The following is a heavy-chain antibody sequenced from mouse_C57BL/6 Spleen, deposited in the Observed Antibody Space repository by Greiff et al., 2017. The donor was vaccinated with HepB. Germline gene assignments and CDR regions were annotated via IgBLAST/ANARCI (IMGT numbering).Heavy chain of an antibody. J-gene: IGHJ3*01. CDR2: INPSNGGT. CDR1: GYTFTSYW. CDR3: ASPSPYYYGSSYSFAY. D-gene: IGHD1-1*01. V-gene: IGHV1-53*01. Sequence: VQLQQPGTELVKPGASVKLSCKASGYTFTSYWMHWVKQRPGQGLEWIGNINPSNGGTNYNEKFKSKATLTVDKSSSTAYMQLSSLTSEVSAVYYCASPSPYYYGSSYSFAYWGQGTLVTVSA.